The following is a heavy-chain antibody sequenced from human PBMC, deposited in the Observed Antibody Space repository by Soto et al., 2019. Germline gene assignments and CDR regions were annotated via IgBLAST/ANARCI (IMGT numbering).Heavy chain of an antibody. CDR2: ISGSGGST. V-gene: IGHV3-23*01. D-gene: IGHD3-22*01. Sequence: PGGSLRLSCAASGFTFSSYAMSWVRQAPGKGLEWVSAISGSGGSTYYADSVKGRFTISRDNSKNTLYLQMNSLRAEDTAVYYCAKGSTYYYDSSGYYYSDYWGQGTLVTVSS. J-gene: IGHJ4*02. CDR1: GFTFSSYA. CDR3: AKGSTYYYDSSGYYYSDY.